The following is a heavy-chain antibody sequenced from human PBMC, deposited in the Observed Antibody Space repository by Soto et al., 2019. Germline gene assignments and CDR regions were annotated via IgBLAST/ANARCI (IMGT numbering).Heavy chain of an antibody. Sequence: GESLKISCKGSGYSFTSYWISWVRQMPGKGLEWMGRIDPSDSYTNYSPSFQGHVTISADKSISTAYLQWSSLKASDTAMYYCARRDVVVPAASGRYYGKDVWCQATTVTVSS. CDR2: IDPSDSYT. CDR1: GYSFTSYW. D-gene: IGHD2-2*01. CDR3: ARRDVVVPAASGRYYGKDV. J-gene: IGHJ6*02. V-gene: IGHV5-10-1*01.